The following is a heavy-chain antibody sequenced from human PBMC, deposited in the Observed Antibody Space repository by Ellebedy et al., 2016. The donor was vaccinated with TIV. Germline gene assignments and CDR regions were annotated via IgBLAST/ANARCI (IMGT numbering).Heavy chain of an antibody. J-gene: IGHJ4*02. CDR1: GFTFNNYC. CDR2: INPDGTAK. V-gene: IGHV3-7*01. D-gene: IGHD2-2*01. CDR3: ARWFSWGSSSAFDS. Sequence: GESLKISXVASGFTFNNYCMTWVRQAPGKGLEWVANINPDGTAKYYLDSVKGRFTISRDNSKNTLYLQMDNLRDEDTAVYYCARWFSWGSSSAFDSWGQGNMVTVSS.